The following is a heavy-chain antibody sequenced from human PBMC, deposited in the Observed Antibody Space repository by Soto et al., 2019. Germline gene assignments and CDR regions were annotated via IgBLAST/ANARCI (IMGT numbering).Heavy chain of an antibody. CDR2: ISSTTNYI. CDR1: GFTFTRYS. V-gene: IGHV3-21*01. J-gene: IGHJ4*02. Sequence: GGSLRLSCGASGFTFTRYSMNWVRQAPGKGLEWVSSISSTTNYIYYADSMKGRFTVSRDNAKNSVYLEMNSLSAEDTAVYYCARESEDLTSNFDYWGQGTLVTVSS. CDR3: ARESEDLTSNFDY.